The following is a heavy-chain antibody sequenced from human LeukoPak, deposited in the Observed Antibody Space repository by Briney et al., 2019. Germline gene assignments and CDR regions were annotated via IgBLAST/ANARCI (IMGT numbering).Heavy chain of an antibody. D-gene: IGHD3-9*01. CDR3: ARDYYDILTDINTKNDY. V-gene: IGHV3-21*01. CDR1: GFTFSSYS. CDR2: ISSSSSYI. Sequence: GGSLRLSCAASGFTFSSYSMNWVRQAPGKGLEWVSSISSSSSYIYYADSVKGRFTISRDNAKNSLYLQMNSLRAEDTAVYYCARDYYDILTDINTKNDYWGQGTLVTVSS. J-gene: IGHJ4*02.